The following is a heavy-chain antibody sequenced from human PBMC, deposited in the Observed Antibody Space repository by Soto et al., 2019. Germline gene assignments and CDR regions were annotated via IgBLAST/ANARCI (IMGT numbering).Heavy chain of an antibody. J-gene: IGHJ4*02. D-gene: IGHD3-16*02. CDR2: IYYSGYP. CDR3: ARDRSRYPYYFDY. CDR1: GGSISSGDYY. V-gene: IGHV4-30-4*01. Sequence: PSETLSLTCTVSGGSISSGDYYLTWIRQPPGKGLEWIGCIYYSGYPYYNPSLKSRVTISVDTSKHQFSLKLNSVTAADTAVYYCARDRSRYPYYFDYWGQGTLVTVS.